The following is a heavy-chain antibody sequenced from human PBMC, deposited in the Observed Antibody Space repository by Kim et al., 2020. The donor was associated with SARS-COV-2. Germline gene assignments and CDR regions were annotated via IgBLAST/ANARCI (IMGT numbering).Heavy chain of an antibody. D-gene: IGHD1-26*01. V-gene: IGHV1-69*01. CDR3: ARERGNSYGFDY. CDR2: ISPICGKA. Sequence: APGQGLAGMGGISPICGKANYAQNFQGRVTMTADESTTTVFLELDSLRSDDTAVYYCARERGNSYGFDYWGQGTLVTVSS. J-gene: IGHJ4*02.